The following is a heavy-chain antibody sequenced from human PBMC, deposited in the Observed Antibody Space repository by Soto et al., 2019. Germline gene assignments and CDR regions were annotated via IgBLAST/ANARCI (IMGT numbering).Heavy chain of an antibody. J-gene: IGHJ3*02. CDR3: AKAPTGDACDM. D-gene: IGHD4-4*01. V-gene: IGHV3-21*01. CDR1: GFTFSRYS. Sequence: EVQLVESGGGLVKPGGSLRLSCAASGFTFSRYSINWVRQAPGQGLEWVSSISSSSDYIFYADSVKGRFTISRDNAQNSAYVHMNSLRAEDTAVYDCAKAPTGDACDMWGQGTMVTVS. CDR2: ISSSSDYI.